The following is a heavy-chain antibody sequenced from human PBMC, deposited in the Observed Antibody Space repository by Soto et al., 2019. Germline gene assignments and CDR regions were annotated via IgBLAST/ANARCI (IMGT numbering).Heavy chain of an antibody. V-gene: IGHV4-39*01. J-gene: IGHJ6*02. CDR1: GGSISSSSYY. D-gene: IGHD3-10*01. Sequence: QLQLQESGPGLVKPSETLSLTCTVSGGSISSSSYYWGWIRQPPGKGLEWIGSIYYSGSTYYNPSLKSRVTISVDTSKNQFSLKLSSVTAADTAVYYCARRFYYGSGAADVWGQGTTVTVSS. CDR2: IYYSGST. CDR3: ARRFYYGSGAADV.